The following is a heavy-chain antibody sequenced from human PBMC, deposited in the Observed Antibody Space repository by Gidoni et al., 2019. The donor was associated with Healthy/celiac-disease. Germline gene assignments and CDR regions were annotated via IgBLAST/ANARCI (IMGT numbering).Heavy chain of an antibody. J-gene: IGHJ4*02. CDR3: AKDSSYYYDSSGYYYAAYYFDY. V-gene: IGHV3-23*01. D-gene: IGHD3-22*01. Sequence: EVQLLESGGGLVQPGGSLRLSCAASGFTFSSYAMSWVRQAPGKGLEWVSAISGSGGSTYYADSVKGRFTISRDNSKNTLYLQMNSLRAEDTAVYYCAKDSSYYYDSSGYYYAAYYFDYWGQGTLVTVSS. CDR2: ISGSGGST. CDR1: GFTFSSYA.